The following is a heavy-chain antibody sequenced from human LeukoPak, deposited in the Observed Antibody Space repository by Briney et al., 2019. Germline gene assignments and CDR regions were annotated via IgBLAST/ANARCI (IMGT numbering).Heavy chain of an antibody. D-gene: IGHD6-13*01. J-gene: IGHJ4*02. CDR3: AAGAFEEGIAAAGTWLSDY. CDR1: GGSISSSNW. CDR2: IYHSGST. V-gene: IGHV4-4*02. Sequence: PSGTLSLTCAVSGGSISSSNWWSWVRQPPGKGLEWIGEIYHSGSTNYNPSLKSRVTISVDKSKNQFSLKLSSVTAADTAVYYCAAGAFEEGIAAAGTWLSDYWGQGTLVTVSS.